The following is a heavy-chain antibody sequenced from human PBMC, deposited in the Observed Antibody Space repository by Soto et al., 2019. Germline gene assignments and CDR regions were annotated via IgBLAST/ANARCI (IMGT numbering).Heavy chain of an antibody. D-gene: IGHD3-22*01. V-gene: IGHV3-64*02. Sequence: VQLVESGEGLVQPGGSLRLSCAASGFTFSSYAMHWVRQAPGKGLEYVSAISSNGGSTYYADSVKGRFTISRDNSKNTLYLQMGSLRAEDMAVYYCARGGYYDSRGFDYWGQGTLVTVSS. CDR3: ARGGYYDSRGFDY. CDR2: ISSNGGST. J-gene: IGHJ4*02. CDR1: GFTFSSYA.